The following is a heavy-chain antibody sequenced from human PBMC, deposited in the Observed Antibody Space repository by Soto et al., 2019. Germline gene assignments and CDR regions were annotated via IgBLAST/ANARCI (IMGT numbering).Heavy chain of an antibody. Sequence: QVQLQESGPGLVKPSETLSLTCTVSGGSISGYYWSWIRQPPGKGLEWIGYIHYSGSTNYHPSLKSRITISADTSPSQNSLNLRSVTTADTAVYYCARERGRTRAYYYGMDVWGQGKTVIVSS. D-gene: IGHD2-15*01. CDR2: IHYSGST. V-gene: IGHV4-59*01. CDR3: ARERGRTRAYYYGMDV. CDR1: GGSISGYY. J-gene: IGHJ6*02.